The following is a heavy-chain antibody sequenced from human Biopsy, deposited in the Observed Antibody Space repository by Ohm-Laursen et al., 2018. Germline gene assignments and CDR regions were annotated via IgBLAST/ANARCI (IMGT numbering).Heavy chain of an antibody. D-gene: IGHD4-11*01. V-gene: IGHV3-23*01. Sequence: SLRLSCAASGFTFSSYAMSWVRQAPGKGLEWVSTINSSGGSTYYADSVKGRFTISRDNSKNTLFLQMNSLRAEDTAVYYCAKGNGAYTNYGWYFDLWGRGTLVTVSS. J-gene: IGHJ2*01. CDR1: GFTFSSYA. CDR2: INSSGGST. CDR3: AKGNGAYTNYGWYFDL.